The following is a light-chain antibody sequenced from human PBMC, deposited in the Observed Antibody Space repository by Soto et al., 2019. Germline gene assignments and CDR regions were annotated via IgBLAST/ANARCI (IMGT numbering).Light chain of an antibody. Sequence: EIVFTQSPATLSLSPGERATLSCRASQSVSSNLAWYQQKPGQAPRLLIYDASNRATGIPARFSGIGSGTDFTLTISSLEPEDFAVYYCQQRSNWPPDFGQGTRLEIK. CDR2: DAS. CDR1: QSVSSN. CDR3: QQRSNWPPD. V-gene: IGKV3-11*01. J-gene: IGKJ5*01.